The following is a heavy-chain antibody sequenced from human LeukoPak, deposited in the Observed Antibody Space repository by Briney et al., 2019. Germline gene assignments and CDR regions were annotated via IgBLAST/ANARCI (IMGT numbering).Heavy chain of an antibody. V-gene: IGHV5-51*01. CDR2: IFPGDSDT. Sequence: GESLKISCRGSGYSFNSYWIAWVRQMPGKGLEWMGFIFPGDSDTRYTPSFQGQVTISADKSISTAYLQWSSLKASDTAMYYCARHEYSGSPGDYWGQGTLVTVSS. D-gene: IGHD6-6*01. CDR3: ARHEYSGSPGDY. CDR1: GYSFNSYW. J-gene: IGHJ4*02.